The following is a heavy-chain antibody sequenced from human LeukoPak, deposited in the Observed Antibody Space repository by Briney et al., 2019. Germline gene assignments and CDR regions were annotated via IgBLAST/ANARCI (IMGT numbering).Heavy chain of an antibody. J-gene: IGHJ4*02. CDR3: ARDKVVGPTHFDF. CDR1: GFTFSGYT. Sequence: GGSLRLSCAASGFTFSGYTMNRVRQAPGKGLEWVSGISGSGANTYFADSVKGRSTISRDNAKNSLYLQMNSLRAEDTAVYYCARDKVVGPTHFDFWGQGTLVTVSS. CDR2: ISGSGANT. D-gene: IGHD1-26*01. V-gene: IGHV3-21*06.